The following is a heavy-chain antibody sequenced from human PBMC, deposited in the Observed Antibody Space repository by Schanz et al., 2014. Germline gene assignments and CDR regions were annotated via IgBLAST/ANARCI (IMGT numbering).Heavy chain of an antibody. CDR3: ARDRRNADLDY. Sequence: EVQLVESGGGLVQPGGSLRLSCAASGFSVGNKYMNWVRQAPGKGLEWVSFIYIGGTIYYADSVKGRFTISRDNAKNSLYLEMNSLRAEDTALYYCARDRRNADLDYWGQGTLVTVSS. J-gene: IGHJ4*02. CDR1: GFSVGNKY. V-gene: IGHV3-66*01. D-gene: IGHD1-1*01. CDR2: IYIGGTI.